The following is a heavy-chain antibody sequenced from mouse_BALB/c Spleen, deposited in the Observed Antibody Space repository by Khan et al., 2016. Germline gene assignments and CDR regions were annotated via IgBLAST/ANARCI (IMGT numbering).Heavy chain of an antibody. CDR3: ARGHDDTMDY. D-gene: IGHD2-12*01. J-gene: IGHJ4*01. CDR1: GFSLSRYS. V-gene: IGHV2-6-4*01. Sequence: QVQLKQSGPGLVAPSQSLSITCTVSGFSLSRYSVHWIRQPPGQGLEWLGMIWGGGSTAYNSALKSRLNINKDNSKSQVFLKMNSLQTDDTAMYYCARGHDDTMDYWGQGTSVTVSS. CDR2: IWGGGST.